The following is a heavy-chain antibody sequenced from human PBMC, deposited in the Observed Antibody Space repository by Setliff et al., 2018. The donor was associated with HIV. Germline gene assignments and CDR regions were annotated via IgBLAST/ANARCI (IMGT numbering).Heavy chain of an antibody. CDR3: ARVFPPIRGAPFGVPPGVFDI. CDR1: GGSMSPYY. J-gene: IGHJ3*02. V-gene: IGHV4-4*07. CDR2: LYPSGST. D-gene: IGHD2-8*01. Sequence: ETLSLTCSVSGGSMSPYYWSWIRQPAGKGLEWIGRLYPSGSTIYNPSLRSRVTLSVDTSKNQFSLKLSSVTAADTAVYYCARVFPPIRGAPFGVPPGVFDIWGQGSMVT.